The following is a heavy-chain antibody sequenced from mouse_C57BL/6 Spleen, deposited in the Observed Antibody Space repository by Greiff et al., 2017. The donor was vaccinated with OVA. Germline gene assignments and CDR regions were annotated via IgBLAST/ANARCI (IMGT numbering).Heavy chain of an antibody. D-gene: IGHD2-1*01. CDR1: GYAFSSSW. CDR3: ARVDYGNWYYFDY. V-gene: IGHV1-82*01. CDR2: IYPGDGDT. Sequence: VKLQESGPELVKPGASVKISCKASGYAFSSSWMNWVKQRPGKGLEWIGRIYPGDGDTNYNGKFKGKATLTADKSSSTAYMQLSSLTSEDSAVYFCARVDYGNWYYFDYWGQGTTLTVSS. J-gene: IGHJ2*01.